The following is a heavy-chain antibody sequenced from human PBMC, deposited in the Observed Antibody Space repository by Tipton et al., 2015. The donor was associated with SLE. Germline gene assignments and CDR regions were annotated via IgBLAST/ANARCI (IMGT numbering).Heavy chain of an antibody. D-gene: IGHD6-13*01. J-gene: IGHJ4*02. CDR3: AKVGVRGGSSWYRGGYFDY. V-gene: IGHV3-23*01. CDR2: ISGSGGST. CDR1: GFTASSNY. Sequence: SLRLSCAASGFTASSNYMSWVRQAPGKGLEWVSAISGSGGSTYYADSVKGRVTISRDNSKNTLYLQMNSLRAEDTAVYYCAKVGVRGGSSWYRGGYFDYWGQGTLVTVSS.